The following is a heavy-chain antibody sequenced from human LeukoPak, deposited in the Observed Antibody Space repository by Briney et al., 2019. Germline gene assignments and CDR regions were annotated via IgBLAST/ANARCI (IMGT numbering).Heavy chain of an antibody. CDR1: DYTFTSYG. D-gene: IGHD3-16*01. CDR2: ISTYNGKT. J-gene: IGHJ4*02. CDR3: ARGPYYGDLNPDYFDH. Sequence: ASVKVSCKTSDYTFTSYGITWVRQAPGQGLEWMGWISTYNGKTNYVDKFQGRVTMTTDTFTKTVYMHLRSLRSDDTALYYCARGPYYGDLNPDYFDHWGQGTLVTVSS. V-gene: IGHV1-18*01.